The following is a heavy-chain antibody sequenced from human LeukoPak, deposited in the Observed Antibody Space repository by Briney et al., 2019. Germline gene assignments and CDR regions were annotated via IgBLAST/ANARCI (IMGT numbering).Heavy chain of an antibody. D-gene: IGHD3-9*01. V-gene: IGHV1-69*06. CDR3: ARATPGRYFDWFSIWFDP. J-gene: IGHJ5*02. Sequence: SVKVSCKASGGTFSSYAISWVRQAPGQGLEWMGGIIPIFGTANYAQKFQGRVTITADKSTSTAYMELSSLRSEDTAVYYCARATPGRYFDWFSIWFDPWGQGTLVTVSS. CDR2: IIPIFGTA. CDR1: GGTFSSYA.